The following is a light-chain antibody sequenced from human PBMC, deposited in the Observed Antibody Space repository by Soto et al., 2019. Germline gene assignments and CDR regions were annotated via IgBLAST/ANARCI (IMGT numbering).Light chain of an antibody. CDR2: AAS. J-gene: IGKJ3*01. CDR1: QGISSY. V-gene: IGKV1-9*01. CDR3: QQFNSYPLT. Sequence: DIQLTQSPSFLSASVGDRVTITCRASQGISSYLAWYQQKPGKAPKLLIYAASTLQGGVPSRFSGSGSGTEFTLTISSLRPEDFATYYCQQFNSYPLTFGPGTKVDIK.